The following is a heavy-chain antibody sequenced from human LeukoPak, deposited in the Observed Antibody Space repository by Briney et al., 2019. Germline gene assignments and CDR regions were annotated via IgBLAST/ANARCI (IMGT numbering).Heavy chain of an antibody. CDR1: GYIFTSYF. V-gene: IGHV1-46*01. Sequence: ASVKVSCKASGYIFTSYFMHWVRQAPGQGLEWMGLINPSGGSTRYAQKFQGRVTMTRDLSTSTVYMELSSLRSEDTAVYYCARALPHRRLMDTTMEQHWFDPWGQGTLVTVSS. D-gene: IGHD5-18*01. CDR2: INPSGGST. CDR3: ARALPHRRLMDTTMEQHWFDP. J-gene: IGHJ5*02.